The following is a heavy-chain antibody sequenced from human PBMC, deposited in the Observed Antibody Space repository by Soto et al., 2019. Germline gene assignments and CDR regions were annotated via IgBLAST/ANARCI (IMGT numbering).Heavy chain of an antibody. J-gene: IGHJ6*04. D-gene: IGHD3-3*01. V-gene: IGHV3-23*01. CDR1: GFTFSSYA. CDR3: AKGRFLEWLPPPDA. CDR2: ISGSGGST. Sequence: HPGGSLRLSCAASGFTFSSYAMSWVRQAPGKGLEWVSAISGSGGSTYYADSVKGRFTISRDNSKNTLYLQMNSLRAEDTAVYYCAKGRFLEWLPPPDAWGKGTTVTAPQ.